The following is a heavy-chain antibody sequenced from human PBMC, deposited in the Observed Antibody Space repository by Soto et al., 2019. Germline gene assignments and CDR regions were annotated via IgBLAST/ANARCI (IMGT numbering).Heavy chain of an antibody. CDR2: ISDSGGRT. CDR1: GFTFSTYA. V-gene: IGHV3-23*01. CDR3: ATRTYSGALHVLAEVDV. D-gene: IGHD2-21*01. J-gene: IGHJ6*02. Sequence: SGGSLRLFCAASGFTFSTYAMSWVRQAPGKGLEWVSAISDSGGRTYYADSVQGRFTISRDNSKNTLFLQMSSLRAEDTAIYYCATRTYSGALHVLAEVDVWGQVTSVTVPS.